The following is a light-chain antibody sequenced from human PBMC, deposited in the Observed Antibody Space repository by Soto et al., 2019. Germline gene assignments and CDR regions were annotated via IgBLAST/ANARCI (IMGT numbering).Light chain of an antibody. J-gene: IGKJ1*01. Sequence: EIVMTQSPATLSLSPGQRATLSCRASQSVSSKLAWYQQRPGQAPRLLIYSASTRATGIPARFSGSGSGTDFTLTISRLEPEDFAVYYCQQYGNSPITFGQGTKVDIK. CDR2: SAS. CDR1: QSVSSK. V-gene: IGKV3-15*01. CDR3: QQYGNSPIT.